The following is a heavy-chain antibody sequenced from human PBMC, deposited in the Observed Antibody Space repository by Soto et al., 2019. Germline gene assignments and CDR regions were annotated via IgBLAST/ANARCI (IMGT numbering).Heavy chain of an antibody. CDR1: GGSISSYY. V-gene: IGHV4-59*01. Sequence: AETLSLSCTVSGGSISSYYWSWIRQPPGKGLEWIGYIYYSGSTNYNPSLKSRVTISVDTSKNQFSLKLSSVTAADTAVYYCARDSSRRGSYQGQQKNNWFDPWGQGTLVTVSS. CDR3: ARDSSRRGSYQGQQKNNWFDP. J-gene: IGHJ5*02. CDR2: IYYSGST. D-gene: IGHD6-19*01.